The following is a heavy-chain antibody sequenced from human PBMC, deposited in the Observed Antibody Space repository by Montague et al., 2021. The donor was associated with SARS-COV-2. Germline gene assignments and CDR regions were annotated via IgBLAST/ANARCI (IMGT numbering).Heavy chain of an antibody. CDR1: GFTFSAFW. Sequence: SLRLSCAASGFTFSAFWMTWFRQAPGKGLEWVANIKQDGSQKYYLESVKGRFTISRDNAQNSLHLQMNSLRLEDTAVYYCATELPGYYDDSGYYSAFDHWGQGTLVSVSS. V-gene: IGHV3-7*05. J-gene: IGHJ4*02. CDR3: ATELPGYYDDSGYYSAFDH. D-gene: IGHD3-22*01. CDR2: IKQDGSQK.